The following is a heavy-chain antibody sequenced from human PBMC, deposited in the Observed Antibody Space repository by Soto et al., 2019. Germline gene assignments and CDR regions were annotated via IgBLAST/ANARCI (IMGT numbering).Heavy chain of an antibody. CDR1: GGSMRSYY. CDR2: IYSRGDT. CDR3: AGIGEALYYGLDV. J-gene: IGHJ6*02. Sequence: SETLSLTCSVSGGSMRSYYWNWLRQPAGKGLEWIGRIYSRGDTNYNPSVKSRVTMSVDTSKNEFSLRLNSVTAADTAVYYCAGIGEALYYGLDVWGQGTTITFCS. V-gene: IGHV4-4*07. D-gene: IGHD3-16*01.